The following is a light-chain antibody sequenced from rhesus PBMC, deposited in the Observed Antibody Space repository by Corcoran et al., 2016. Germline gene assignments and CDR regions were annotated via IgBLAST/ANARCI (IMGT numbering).Light chain of an antibody. CDR3: QQSSNLWT. Sequence: ETVVTQSPATLSLSPGERATLSCRASQSVGSYLAWYQQKPGQAPRLLIYGASSRATGIPDRFSGRGAGTYFTLTISSLEPEDVGVYYCQQSSNLWTFGQGTKVEIK. V-gene: IGKV3-24*04. CDR2: GAS. J-gene: IGKJ1*01. CDR1: QSVGSY.